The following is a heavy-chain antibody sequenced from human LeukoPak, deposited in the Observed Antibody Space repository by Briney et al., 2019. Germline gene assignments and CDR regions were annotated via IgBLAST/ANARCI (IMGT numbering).Heavy chain of an antibody. J-gene: IGHJ6*03. D-gene: IGHD2-15*01. CDR2: IYYSGST. V-gene: IGHV4-39*01. Sequence: SETLSLTCTVSGGSISSSSYYWGWIRQPPGKGLEWIGSIYYSGSTYYNPSLKSRVTISVDTSKNQFSLKLSSVTAADTAVYYCARQRCSGGSCYYMDVWGKGTTVTVSS. CDR1: GGSISSSSYY. CDR3: ARQRCSGGSCYYMDV.